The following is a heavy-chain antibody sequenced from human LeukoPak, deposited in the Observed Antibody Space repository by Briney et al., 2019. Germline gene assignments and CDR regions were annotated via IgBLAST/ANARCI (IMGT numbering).Heavy chain of an antibody. CDR3: ARDYQWISVDY. V-gene: IGHV3-21*01. CDR2: ISSSSTSI. J-gene: IGHJ4*02. Sequence: PGGSLRLSCAASGFTFSSYTMNWVRQAPGKGLEWVSSISSSSTSIYYADSVKGRFTISRDSAKNSLYLQMNSLRAEDTAVYYCARDYQWISVDYWGQGTLVTVSS. D-gene: IGHD5-12*01. CDR1: GFTFSSYT.